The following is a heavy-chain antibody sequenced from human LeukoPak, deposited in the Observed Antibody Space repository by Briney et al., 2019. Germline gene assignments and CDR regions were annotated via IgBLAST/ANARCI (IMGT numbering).Heavy chain of an antibody. CDR1: GFTFSSYA. CDR2: ISGSGGST. J-gene: IGHJ4*02. Sequence: GGSLRLSCAAPGFTFSSYAMSWVRQAPGKGLEWVSAISGSGGSTYYADSVKGRFTISRDNSKNTLYLQMNSLRAEDTAVYYCGSSGCTQGPCFDYWGQGTLVTVSS. D-gene: IGHD6-19*01. V-gene: IGHV3-23*01. CDR3: GSSGCTQGPCFDY.